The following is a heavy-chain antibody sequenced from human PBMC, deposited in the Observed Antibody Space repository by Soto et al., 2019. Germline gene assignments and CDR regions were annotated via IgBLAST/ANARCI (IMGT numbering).Heavy chain of an antibody. V-gene: IGHV5-51*01. J-gene: IGHJ4*02. CDR2: VYPGDSDT. CDR1: GYRFTSFW. Sequence: KVSSKGSGYRFTSFWIGLVRQMPGKGLEWMGIVYPGDSDTRYSPSFQVQVTISADKSISTAYLQWSSLKASDTAMYYCARGYSYGRAFNYWGQGTMVTVSS. CDR3: ARGYSYGRAFNY. D-gene: IGHD5-18*01.